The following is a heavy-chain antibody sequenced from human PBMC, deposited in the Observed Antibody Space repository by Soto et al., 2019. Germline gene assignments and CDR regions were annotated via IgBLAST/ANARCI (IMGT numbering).Heavy chain of an antibody. Sequence: SETLSLTCTVSGGSISSYYWRWIRQPPGKGLEWIGYIYYSGSTNYNPSLKSRVTISVDTSKNQFSLKLSAVTAADTAVYYCARVCSGGSCYSGAIDDWGQGTLVTVSS. CDR2: IYYSGST. V-gene: IGHV4-59*01. D-gene: IGHD2-15*01. CDR3: ARVCSGGSCYSGAIDD. CDR1: GGSISSYY. J-gene: IGHJ4*02.